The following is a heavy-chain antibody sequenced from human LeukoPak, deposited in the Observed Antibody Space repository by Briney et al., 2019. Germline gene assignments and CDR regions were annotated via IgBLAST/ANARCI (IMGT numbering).Heavy chain of an antibody. D-gene: IGHD4-11*01. CDR1: GYTFTSYG. V-gene: IGHV1-18*01. CDR3: ARDLAMTTQYYYYYMDV. J-gene: IGHJ6*03. Sequence: ASVKVSCKASGYTFTSYGISWVRQAPGQGLEWMGWISAYNGNTNYAQKLRGRVTMTTDTSTSTAYMELRSLRSDDTAVYYCARDLAMTTQYYYYYMDVWGKGTTVTVSS. CDR2: ISAYNGNT.